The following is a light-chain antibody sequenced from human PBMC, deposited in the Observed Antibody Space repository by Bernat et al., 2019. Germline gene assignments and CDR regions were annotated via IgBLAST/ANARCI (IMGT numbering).Light chain of an antibody. CDR3: NSYSTTGTSVV. CDR2: DVT. V-gene: IGLV2-14*03. Sequence: QSALTPPASVSGSPGQSITISCTGTSSDIGAYNYVSWYQQHPAKAPKVVIFDVTRRPSGVADRFSGSQSGNTASLTISGLQAEDEGDYYCNSYSTTGTSVVFGGGTYLTVL. CDR1: SSDIGAYNY. J-gene: IGLJ2*01.